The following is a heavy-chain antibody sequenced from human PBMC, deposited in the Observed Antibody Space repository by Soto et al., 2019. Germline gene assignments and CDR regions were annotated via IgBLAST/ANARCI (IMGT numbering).Heavy chain of an antibody. CDR3: ARDVGYCSGRSCYNWFDP. D-gene: IGHD2-15*01. J-gene: IGHJ5*02. CDR2: IYYSGST. Sequence: SETLSLTCTVPGGSISSYYWSWIRQPPGKGLEWIGYIYYSGSTNYNPSLKSRVTISVDTSKNQFSLKLSSVTAADTAVYYCARDVGYCSGRSCYNWFDPWGQGTLVTVSS. V-gene: IGHV4-59*01. CDR1: GGSISSYY.